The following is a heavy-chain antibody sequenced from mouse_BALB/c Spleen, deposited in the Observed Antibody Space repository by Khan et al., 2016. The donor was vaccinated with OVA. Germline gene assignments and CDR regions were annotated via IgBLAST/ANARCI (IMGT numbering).Heavy chain of an antibody. CDR2: IFPNNGDS. D-gene: IGHD1-2*01. Sequence: VQLQQSGPELVKPGASVKISCKASGYTFTDYNMDWVRQSHGKSLEWIGYIFPNNGDSGYNQKFKTKAALTVDSSSSTAFMELRSLTSEDSAVCYCTNFGSGSFDYWGQGTLVTVSA. CDR3: TNFGSGSFDY. CDR1: GYTFTDYN. J-gene: IGHJ3*01. V-gene: IGHV1S29*02.